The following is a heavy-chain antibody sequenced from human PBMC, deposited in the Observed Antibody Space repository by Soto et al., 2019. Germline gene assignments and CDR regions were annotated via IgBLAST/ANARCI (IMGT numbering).Heavy chain of an antibody. Sequence: EVKLVQSGAEVKKPGESLRISCEGSGFSFISYRIGWVRQMPGKGLEWMGRIDPTDSETSYSPAIQGHVTISVDKFISTAYLQWSSLKPSDSAIYYCTRLSMYYHFYNYDGTDIWGQGTTVTVSS. CDR1: GFSFISYR. J-gene: IGHJ6*02. D-gene: IGHD3-3*01. CDR3: TRLSMYYHFYNYDGTDI. CDR2: IDPTDSET. V-gene: IGHV5-10-1*03.